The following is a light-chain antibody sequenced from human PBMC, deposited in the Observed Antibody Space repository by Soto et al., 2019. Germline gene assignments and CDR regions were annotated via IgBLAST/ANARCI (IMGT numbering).Light chain of an antibody. Sequence: QSALAQPASVSGSPGQSITISCTGTSSDVGAYNSVSWYQQHPHRAPQVIIYKGTQRPSGVSNRFSGSTSGNAASLTISALHADDEADYFCCTSAPGSTYVFRTGTKVTAL. CDR2: KGT. V-gene: IGLV2-23*01. CDR1: SSDVGAYNS. CDR3: CTSAPGSTYV. J-gene: IGLJ1*01.